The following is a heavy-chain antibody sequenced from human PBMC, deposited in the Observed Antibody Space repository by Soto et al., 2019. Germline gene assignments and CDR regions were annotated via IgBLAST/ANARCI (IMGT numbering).Heavy chain of an antibody. Sequence: GGSLRLSCAASGFTFSSYAMHWVRQAPGKGLEWVAVISYDGSNKYYADSVKGRFTISRDNSKNTLYLQMNSLRAEDTAVYYCARTALRFLEWAIDYWGQGTLVTVS. J-gene: IGHJ4*02. D-gene: IGHD3-3*01. CDR1: GFTFSSYA. V-gene: IGHV3-30-3*01. CDR3: ARTALRFLEWAIDY. CDR2: ISYDGSNK.